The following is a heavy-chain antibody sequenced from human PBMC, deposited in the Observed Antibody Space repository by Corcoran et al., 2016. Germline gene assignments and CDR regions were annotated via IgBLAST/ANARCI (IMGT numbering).Heavy chain of an antibody. CDR2: INPSGGST. V-gene: IGHV1-46*01. J-gene: IGHJ6*02. CDR1: GYTFTSYY. D-gene: IGHD3-3*01. Sequence: QVQLVQSGAEVKKPGASVKVSCKASGYTFTSYYMHWVRQAPGQGLEWMGIINPSGGSTSYAQKFQGRVTMTRDTSTSTVYMELSSLRSEDTAVYYCARGRGALRFSEWLSGMDVWGQGTTVTVSS. CDR3: ARGRGALRFSEWLSGMDV.